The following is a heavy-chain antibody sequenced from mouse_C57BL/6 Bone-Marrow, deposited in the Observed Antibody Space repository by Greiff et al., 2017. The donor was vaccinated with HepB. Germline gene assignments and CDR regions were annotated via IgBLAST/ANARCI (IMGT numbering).Heavy chain of an antibody. D-gene: IGHD1-1*01. CDR1: GYTFTNYW. V-gene: IGHV1-63*01. CDR2: IYPGGGYT. CDR3: ARGGIYYYGSSYGDY. Sequence: QVQLQQSGAELVRPGTSVKMSCKASGYTFTNYWIGWAKQRPGHGLEWIGDIYPGGGYTNYNEKFKGKATLTAYKSSSTAYMQFSSLTSEDSAIYYCARGGIYYYGSSYGDYWGQGTTLTVSS. J-gene: IGHJ2*01.